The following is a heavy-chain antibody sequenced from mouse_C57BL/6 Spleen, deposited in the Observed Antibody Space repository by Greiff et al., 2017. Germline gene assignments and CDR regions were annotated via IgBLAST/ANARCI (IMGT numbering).Heavy chain of an antibody. D-gene: IGHD1-1*01. CDR1: GYAFSSSW. J-gene: IGHJ3*01. CDR3: ARGEDYYGSSWFAY. Sequence: VQLQESGPELVKPGASVKISCKASGYAFSSSWMNWVKQRPGKGLEWIGRIYPGDGDTNYNGKFKGKATLTADKSSSTAYMQLSSLTSEDSAVYFCARGEDYYGSSWFAYWGQGTLVTVSA. V-gene: IGHV1-82*01. CDR2: IYPGDGDT.